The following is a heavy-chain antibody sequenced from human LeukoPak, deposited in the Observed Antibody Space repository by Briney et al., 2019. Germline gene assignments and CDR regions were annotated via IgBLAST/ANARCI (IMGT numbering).Heavy chain of an antibody. D-gene: IGHD3-22*01. CDR1: GGSITSYY. CDR3: ARDITYYYDSSGYYPYYFDY. J-gene: IGHJ4*02. Sequence: ETLSLTCTVSGGSITSYYWSWIRQPPGKGLEWVSSISSSSSYIYYADSVKGRFTISRDNAKNSLYLQMNSLRAEDTAVYYCARDITYYYDSSGYYPYYFDYWGQGTLVTVSS. V-gene: IGHV3-21*01. CDR2: ISSSSSYI.